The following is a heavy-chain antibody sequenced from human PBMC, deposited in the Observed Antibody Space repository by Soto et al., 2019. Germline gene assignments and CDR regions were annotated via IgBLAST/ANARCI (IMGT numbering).Heavy chain of an antibody. Sequence: QVQLVQSGAEVKKPGASVKVSCKASGYTFTSYAMHWVRQAPGQRLEWMGWINAGNGNTKYSQKFQGRVTITRDTSASAAYMELGRMRSEDSAVDWGRRGRGGPGCPRDYWSQGTLLTVSS. J-gene: IGHJ4*02. V-gene: IGHV1-3*01. CDR3: RRGRGGPGCPRDY. CDR2: INAGNGNT. D-gene: IGHD6-19*01. CDR1: GYTFTSYA.